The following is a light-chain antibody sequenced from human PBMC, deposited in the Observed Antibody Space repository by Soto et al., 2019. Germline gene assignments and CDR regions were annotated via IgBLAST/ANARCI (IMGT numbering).Light chain of an antibody. J-gene: IGKJ2*01. Sequence: EIVLTQSPATLSLSPGERATLSCRASQSVSSYLAWYQQKPGRAPRLLIYDASNRATGIPARFSGSGSGTDFTLTISSLEPEDFAVYYGQQRATFGQGTKLEIK. CDR3: QQRAT. V-gene: IGKV3-11*01. CDR2: DAS. CDR1: QSVSSY.